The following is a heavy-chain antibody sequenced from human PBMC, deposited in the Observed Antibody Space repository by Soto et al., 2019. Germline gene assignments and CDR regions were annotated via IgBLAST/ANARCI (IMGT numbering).Heavy chain of an antibody. CDR1: GYTFTSYD. CDR3: AREGPYSSPYGMDA. CDR2: MNPNSGNT. J-gene: IGHJ6*02. D-gene: IGHD6-13*01. Sequence: ASVKVSCKASGYTFTSYDINWVRQATGQGLEWMGWMNPNSGNTGYAQKFQGRVTMTRNTSISTAYMELSSLRSEDTAVYYCAREGPYSSPYGMDAWGQGTTVTVSS. V-gene: IGHV1-8*01.